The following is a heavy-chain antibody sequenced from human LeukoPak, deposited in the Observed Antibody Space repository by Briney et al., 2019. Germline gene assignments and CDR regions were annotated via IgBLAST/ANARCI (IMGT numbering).Heavy chain of an antibody. CDR2: INPSGGST. J-gene: IGHJ4*02. D-gene: IGHD3-22*01. V-gene: IGHV1-46*01. CDR3: ARVVTDNSAEGNYFDY. CDR1: GYTFTHYY. Sequence: ASVKVSCKASGYTFTHYYMHWVRQAPGQGLAWMGIINPSGGSTSYAQKFQGRVTMTRDTSTSTVYMELSSLRSEDTAVYYCARVVTDNSAEGNYFDYWGQGTLVTVSS.